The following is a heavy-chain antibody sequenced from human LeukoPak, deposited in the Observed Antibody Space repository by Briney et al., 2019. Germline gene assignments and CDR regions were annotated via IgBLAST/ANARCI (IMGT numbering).Heavy chain of an antibody. J-gene: IGHJ4*02. Sequence: GGSLRLSCAASGFTFSSYGMSWVRQAPGKGLEWVSAISGSGGSTYYAGSVKGRFTISRDNSKNTLYLQMNSLRADDTAVYYCAKSHHVTAIDYWGQGTLVTVSS. CDR1: GFTFSSYG. CDR3: AKSHHVTAIDY. CDR2: ISGSGGST. D-gene: IGHD2-21*02. V-gene: IGHV3-23*01.